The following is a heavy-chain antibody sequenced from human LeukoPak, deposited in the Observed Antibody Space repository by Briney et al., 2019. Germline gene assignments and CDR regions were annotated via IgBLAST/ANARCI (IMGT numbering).Heavy chain of an antibody. V-gene: IGHV4-34*01. CDR3: AKGYSGRYIDY. CDR1: GGSFSGFY. CDR2: IKHSGST. J-gene: IGHJ4*02. Sequence: SETLSLTCAVYGGSFSGFYWSWIRQPPGKGLEWIGEIKHSGSTNYNPSLKTRSTISVDTSKNQFSLKLSYVNAAETAVYYCAKGYSGRYIDYWGQGTMVTVCS. D-gene: IGHD1-26*01.